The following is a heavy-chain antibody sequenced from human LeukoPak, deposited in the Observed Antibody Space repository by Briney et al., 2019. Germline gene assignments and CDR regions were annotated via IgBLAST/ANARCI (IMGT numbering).Heavy chain of an antibody. V-gene: IGHV3-7*01. CDR2: IKQDGSEK. D-gene: IGHD3-10*01. J-gene: IGHJ4*02. CDR1: GFTFSSYW. CDR3: ARDLLRYGSGSYPDDTFDY. Sequence: PGGSLRLSCAASGFTFSSYWMSWVRQAPGKGLEWVANIKQDGSEKYYVDSVKGRFTISRDNAKNSLYLQMNSLRAEDTAVYYCARDLLRYGSGSYPDDTFDYWGQGTLVTVSS.